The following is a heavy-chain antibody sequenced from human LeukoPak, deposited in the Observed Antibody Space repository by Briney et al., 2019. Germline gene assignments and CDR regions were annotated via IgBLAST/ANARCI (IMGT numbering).Heavy chain of an antibody. J-gene: IGHJ4*02. CDR3: ARDADQYSSGWLGGHYCDY. V-gene: IGHV4-39*07. Sequence: PSETLSLTCTVSGGSISGSNYYWGWIRQPPGKGLEWIGTIYYSGSTYYNPSLKSRVTISVDTSKNQFSLELSSVTAADTAVYYCARDADQYSSGWLGGHYCDYWGQGTLVTVSS. CDR1: GGSISGSNYY. CDR2: IYYSGST. D-gene: IGHD6-19*01.